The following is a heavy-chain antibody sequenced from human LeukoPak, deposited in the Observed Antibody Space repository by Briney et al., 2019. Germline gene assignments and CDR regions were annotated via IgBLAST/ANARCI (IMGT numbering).Heavy chain of an antibody. CDR3: AKDTVGALDY. CDR2: IKQDGSER. CDR1: GFTFSTSW. Sequence: GGSLRLSCAASGFTFSTSWMAWVRQAPGEGLEWEANIKQDGSERFYVDSVKGRFTISRDNDKNSLSLQMNSLRAEDTAVYYCAKDTVGALDYWGQGTLVTVSS. V-gene: IGHV3-7*01. J-gene: IGHJ4*02. D-gene: IGHD1-26*01.